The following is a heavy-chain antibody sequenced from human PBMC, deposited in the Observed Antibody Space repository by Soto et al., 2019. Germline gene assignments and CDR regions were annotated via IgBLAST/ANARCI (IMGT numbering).Heavy chain of an antibody. CDR1: GFTFSNYA. V-gene: IGHV3-64D*06. CDR3: VKGNQLLRYYFEF. Sequence: GGSLRLSCSVSGFTFSNYAMHWVRQAPGEGLEYVSGITSDGDSTYHADSVKGRFTISRDNSRNTLYLQMSSLRLEDTAIYYCVKGNQLLRYYFEFWGQGTLVTVSS. D-gene: IGHD2-15*01. J-gene: IGHJ4*02. CDR2: ITSDGDST.